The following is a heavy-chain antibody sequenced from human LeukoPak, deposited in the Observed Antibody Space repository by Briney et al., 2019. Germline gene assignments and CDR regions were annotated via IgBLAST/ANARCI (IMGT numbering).Heavy chain of an antibody. J-gene: IGHJ6*02. Sequence: LETLSLTCAVYGGSFSGYYWSWIRQPPGKGLEWIGEINHSGSTNYNPSLKSRVTISVDTSKNQFSLKLSSVTAADTAVYYCARGGTRSYYYYYGMDVWGQGTTVTVSS. CDR3: ARGGTRSYYYYYGMDV. CDR1: GGSFSGYY. V-gene: IGHV4-34*01. CDR2: INHSGST. D-gene: IGHD2-2*01.